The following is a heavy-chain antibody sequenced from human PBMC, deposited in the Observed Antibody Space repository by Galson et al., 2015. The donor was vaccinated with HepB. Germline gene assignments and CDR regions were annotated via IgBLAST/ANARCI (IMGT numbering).Heavy chain of an antibody. Sequence: SVKVSCKASGGTFSSYAISWVRQAPGQGLEWMGGIIPIFGTANYAQKFQGRVTITADESTSTAYMELSSLRSEDTAVYYCARERWDSSGYLPFPRAIFDYWGQGTLVTVSS. CDR1: GGTFSSYA. CDR2: IIPIFGTA. V-gene: IGHV1-69*13. D-gene: IGHD3-22*01. CDR3: ARERWDSSGYLPFPRAIFDY. J-gene: IGHJ4*02.